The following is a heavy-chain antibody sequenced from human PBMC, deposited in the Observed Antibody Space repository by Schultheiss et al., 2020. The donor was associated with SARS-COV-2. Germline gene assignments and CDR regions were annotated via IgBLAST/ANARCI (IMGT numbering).Heavy chain of an antibody. J-gene: IGHJ6*04. V-gene: IGHV4-59*01. Sequence: SETLSLTCTVSGGSISSYYWSWIRQPPGKGLEWIGSIYYSGSTYYNPSLKSRVTISVDTSKNQFSLKLSSVTAADTAVYYCASTLGPYCSSTSCYDRGDVWGKGTTVTVSS. D-gene: IGHD2-2*01. CDR2: IYYSGST. CDR1: GGSISSYY. CDR3: ASTLGPYCSSTSCYDRGDV.